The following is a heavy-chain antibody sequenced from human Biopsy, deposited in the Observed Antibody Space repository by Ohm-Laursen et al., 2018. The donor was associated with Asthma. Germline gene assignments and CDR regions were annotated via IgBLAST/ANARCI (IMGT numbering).Heavy chain of an antibody. V-gene: IGHV3-64D*08. Sequence: SRRLSCAASGFTFSSYSMHWVRQAPGRGPEYVSFIATDGSNKFYADSVKGRFTVSRDNSKHTLYLHMTGLRPEDTGVYYCVKDHSAGYYYFDDWGQGAQVTVSS. CDR1: GFTFSSYS. CDR3: VKDHSAGYYYFDD. J-gene: IGHJ4*02. D-gene: IGHD2-21*01. CDR2: IATDGSNK.